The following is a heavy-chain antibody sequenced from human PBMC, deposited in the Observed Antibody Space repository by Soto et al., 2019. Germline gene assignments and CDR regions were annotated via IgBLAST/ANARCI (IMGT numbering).Heavy chain of an antibody. CDR1: GFTFSSYA. CDR2: ISGSGGST. V-gene: IGHV3-23*01. CDR3: AKDGSMITFGGVIIDYYMDV. D-gene: IGHD3-16*01. J-gene: IGHJ6*03. Sequence: GGSLRLSCAASGFTFSSYAMSWVRQAPGKGLEWVSAISGSGGSTYYADSVKGRFTISRDNSKNTLYLQMNSLRAEDTVVYYCAKDGSMITFGGVIIDYYMDVWGKGTTVTVSS.